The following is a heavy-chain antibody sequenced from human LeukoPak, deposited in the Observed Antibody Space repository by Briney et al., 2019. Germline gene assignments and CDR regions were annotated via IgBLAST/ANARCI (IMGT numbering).Heavy chain of an antibody. D-gene: IGHD3-22*01. J-gene: IGHJ4*02. CDR2: FYYSGST. CDR1: GGSISSTSYY. CDR3: ARVASGPDSSGYQFDY. Sequence: SETLSLTCTVSGGSISSTSYYWGWIRQPPGKGLEWIGNFYYSGSTYYNPSLKSRVTISVDTSKNQFSLRLSSVTAADTAVYYCARVASGPDSSGYQFDYWGQGTLVTVSS. V-gene: IGHV4-39*07.